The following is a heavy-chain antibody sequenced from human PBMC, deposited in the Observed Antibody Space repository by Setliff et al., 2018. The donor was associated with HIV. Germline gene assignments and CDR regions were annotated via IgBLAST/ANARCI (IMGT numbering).Heavy chain of an antibody. Sequence: ASVKVSCKASGYTFTSYGISWVRQAPGQGLEWMGWINPYSGGTNHAQKFQGSVTMTRDTSITTAYMELSRLISDDTAVYYCARGPTVGAADYWGQGTLVTVSS. CDR3: ARGPTVGAADY. D-gene: IGHD1-26*01. CDR1: GYTFTSYG. CDR2: INPYSGGT. J-gene: IGHJ4*02. V-gene: IGHV1-2*02.